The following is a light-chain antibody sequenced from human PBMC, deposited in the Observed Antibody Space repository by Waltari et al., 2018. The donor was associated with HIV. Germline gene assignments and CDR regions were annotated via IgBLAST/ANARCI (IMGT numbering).Light chain of an antibody. CDR2: AAS. V-gene: IGKV1-39*01. CDR3: QQSHDSPWT. Sequence: DLQMTQSPSSMSASVGDRVTITCRARQHISSHLNWYQQKPGTAPDLLIFAASRLQSGVPSRFSGSGSATDFTLTISSLQPEDSATYFSQQSHDSPWTFGQGTKVQIK. J-gene: IGKJ1*01. CDR1: QHISSH.